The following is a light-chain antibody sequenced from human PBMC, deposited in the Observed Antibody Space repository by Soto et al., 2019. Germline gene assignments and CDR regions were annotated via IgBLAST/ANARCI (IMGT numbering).Light chain of an antibody. Sequence: DIVMTQSPDSLAVSLVERATINCKSSQSVLYSANTKNYLAWYQQRPGQPPKLLIYWASTRESGVPDRFSGSGSGTDFTLTITSLQAEDVAVYYCQQYESTPPTFGQGTKLEIK. V-gene: IGKV4-1*01. CDR3: QQYESTPPT. CDR2: WAS. CDR1: QSVLYSANTKNY. J-gene: IGKJ2*01.